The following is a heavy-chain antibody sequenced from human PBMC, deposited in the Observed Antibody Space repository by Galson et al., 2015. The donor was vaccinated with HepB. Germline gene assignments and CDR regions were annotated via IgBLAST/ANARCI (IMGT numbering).Heavy chain of an antibody. D-gene: IGHD6-19*01. CDR1: GFTFHDYA. V-gene: IGHV3-9*01. CDR3: AKDLRAVAGYYFDY. J-gene: IGHJ4*02. CDR2: ISWNSGTI. Sequence: SLRLSCAASGFTFHDYAMHWVRQAPGKGLEWVSGISWNSGTIDYADSVKGRFTISRDNAKNSLYLQMNGLRAEDTAFYYCAKDLRAVAGYYFDYWGQGTLVTVSS.